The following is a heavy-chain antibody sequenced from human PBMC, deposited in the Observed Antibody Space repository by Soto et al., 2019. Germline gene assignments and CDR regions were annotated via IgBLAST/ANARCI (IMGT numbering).Heavy chain of an antibody. CDR1: GGSISSGGYY. Sequence: SETLSLTCTVSGGSISSGGYYWSWIRQHPGRGLEWIGYIYYNGNTYYNPSLKSRVTVSVDTTKNQFSPNVRSVTAADTAVYYCARCSLVVIPVPGFDPWGQGTLVTVSS. CDR2: IYYNGNT. J-gene: IGHJ5*02. D-gene: IGHD2-15*01. CDR3: ARCSLVVIPVPGFDP. V-gene: IGHV4-31*03.